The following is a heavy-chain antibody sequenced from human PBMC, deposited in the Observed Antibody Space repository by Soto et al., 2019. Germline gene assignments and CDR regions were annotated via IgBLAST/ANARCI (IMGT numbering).Heavy chain of an antibody. CDR2: IVVGSGNT. D-gene: IGHD3-22*01. CDR1: GFTFISSA. CDR3: AAAPGGYYDTRGTDV. Sequence: QMQLVQSGPEVKKPGTSVKVSCKASGFTFISSAVQWVRQARGQRLEWIGWIVVGSGNTNYAQKFQERVTITRDMSTSTAYMELSSLRSEDTAVCYCAAAPGGYYDTRGTDVWGQGTTVTVSS. J-gene: IGHJ6*02. V-gene: IGHV1-58*01.